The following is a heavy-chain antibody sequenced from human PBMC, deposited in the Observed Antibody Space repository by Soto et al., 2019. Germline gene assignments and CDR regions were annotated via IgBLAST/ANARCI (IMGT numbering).Heavy chain of an antibody. D-gene: IGHD2-8*01. CDR2: IINDGSDE. J-gene: IGHJ3*02. CDR1: GFTFSNYG. V-gene: IGHV3-33*05. Sequence: QVQLVESGGGVVQPGRSLRLSCAASGFTFSNYGMHWVRQAPGKGLEWLAVIINDGSDEKYGDSVKGRVTISRDNSKNTLYLQINSLRVEDTAVYYCARDVDRPDNGLEMWGQGTVVTVSS. CDR3: ARDVDRPDNGLEM.